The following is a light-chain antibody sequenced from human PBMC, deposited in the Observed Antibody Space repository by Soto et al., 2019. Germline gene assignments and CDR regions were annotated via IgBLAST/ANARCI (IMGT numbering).Light chain of an antibody. Sequence: QSALTQPPSASGSPGQSITISCTGTSSDVGGYNFVSWYQQLPGKAPKLMIYEVTSRPSGVSNRFSGSKSGNTASLTISGLQPEYEAEYYCSSYTTSITVVFGTGTKVTVL. CDR3: SSYTTSITVV. V-gene: IGLV2-14*03. J-gene: IGLJ1*01. CDR2: EVT. CDR1: SSDVGGYNF.